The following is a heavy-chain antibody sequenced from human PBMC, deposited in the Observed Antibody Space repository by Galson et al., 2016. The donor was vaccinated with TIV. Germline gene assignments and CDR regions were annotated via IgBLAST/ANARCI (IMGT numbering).Heavy chain of an antibody. Sequence: PALVKPTQTLTLTCTFSGFPLSTSGMRVSWIRQPPGKALEWLARIDWDDEKFYSTSLRTRLTISKDTSKNQVVLTLTNMDPVDTATYYCARNLAAAAGSFDYWGQGSLVTVSS. V-gene: IGHV2-70*04. J-gene: IGHJ4*02. CDR3: ARNLAAAAGSFDY. CDR2: IDWDDEK. CDR1: GFPLSTSGMR. D-gene: IGHD6-13*01.